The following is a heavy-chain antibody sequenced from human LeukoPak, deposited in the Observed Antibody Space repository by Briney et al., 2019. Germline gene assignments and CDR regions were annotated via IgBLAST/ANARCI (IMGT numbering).Heavy chain of an antibody. CDR2: IKQDGSEK. J-gene: IGHJ4*02. CDR1: GFTFSGYW. Sequence: GGSLRLSCEASGFTFSGYWMSWVRQVPGKGLEWVANIKQDGSEKNYVDSVKGRFTISGDNAKNTLYLQMSSLRAEDTAVYYCGRDGCTSSSCYSDWGQGTLVTVSS. D-gene: IGHD2-2*01. CDR3: GRDGCTSSSCYSD. V-gene: IGHV3-7*01.